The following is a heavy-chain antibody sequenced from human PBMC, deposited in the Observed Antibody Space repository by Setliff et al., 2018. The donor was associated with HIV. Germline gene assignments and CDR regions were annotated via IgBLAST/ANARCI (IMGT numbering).Heavy chain of an antibody. CDR3: AKGVKWLGP. V-gene: IGHV3-53*01. Sequence: GSLRLSCAASGFTVSDNYMTWVRQAPGKGLEWVSVIYGDGRTFYADSVKGRFTISRDDSKNTVYLQMHSLRVDDTAAYYCAKGVKWLGPWGQGILVTVSS. CDR1: GFTVSDNY. J-gene: IGHJ5*02. CDR2: IYGDGRT. D-gene: IGHD3-16*01.